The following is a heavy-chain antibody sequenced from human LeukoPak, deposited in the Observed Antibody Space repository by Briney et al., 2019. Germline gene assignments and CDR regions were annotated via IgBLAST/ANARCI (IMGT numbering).Heavy chain of an antibody. V-gene: IGHV4-59*01. CDR1: GGSISSYY. CDR3: ARVWGSYRYTLDY. Sequence: SETLSLTCTVSGGSISSYYWSWIRQPPGKGLEWIGYIYYSGSTNYNPSLKSRVTISVDTSKNQFSLKLSSVTAADTAVYYCARVWGSYRYTLDYWGQGTLVTVSS. J-gene: IGHJ4*02. D-gene: IGHD3-16*02. CDR2: IYYSGST.